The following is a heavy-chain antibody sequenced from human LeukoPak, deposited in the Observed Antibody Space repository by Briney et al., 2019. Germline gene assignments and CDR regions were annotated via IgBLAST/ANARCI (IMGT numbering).Heavy chain of an antibody. D-gene: IGHD1-26*01. CDR3: ATDRGTEGAFDY. Sequence: ASVKVSCKASGYTFTGYYMHWVRQAPGQGLEWMGRINPNSGGTNYAQKFQGRVTMTRDTSISTAYMELSRLRSEDTAVYYCATDRGTEGAFDYWGQGTLVTVSS. CDR2: INPNSGGT. V-gene: IGHV1-2*06. CDR1: GYTFTGYY. J-gene: IGHJ4*02.